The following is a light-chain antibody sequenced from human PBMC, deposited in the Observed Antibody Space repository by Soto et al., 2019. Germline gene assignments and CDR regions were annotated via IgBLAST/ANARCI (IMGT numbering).Light chain of an antibody. Sequence: EIVLTQSPATRSLSPGERATLSCRASQSVGNDLVWYHHKPGQAPRLLIYSASNRATGIPARFSGSGSGTDFTLTISSLEPEDFAVYYCQQRTNWPPTFGGGTKVEIK. CDR1: QSVGND. CDR2: SAS. CDR3: QQRTNWPPT. V-gene: IGKV3-11*01. J-gene: IGKJ4*01.